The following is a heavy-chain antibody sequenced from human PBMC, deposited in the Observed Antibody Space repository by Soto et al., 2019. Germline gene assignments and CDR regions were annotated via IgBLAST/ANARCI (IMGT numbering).Heavy chain of an antibody. CDR3: ARTLTVTKGWWFDP. J-gene: IGHJ5*02. V-gene: IGHV4-61*01. Sequence: SETLSLTCTVSGGSVSSGSYYWSWIRQPPGKGLEWIGYIYYSGSTNYNPSLKSRVTISVDTSKNQFSLKLSSVTAADTAVYYCARTLTVTKGWWFDPWGQGTLVTVSS. CDR1: GGSVSSGSYY. D-gene: IGHD4-17*01. CDR2: IYYSGST.